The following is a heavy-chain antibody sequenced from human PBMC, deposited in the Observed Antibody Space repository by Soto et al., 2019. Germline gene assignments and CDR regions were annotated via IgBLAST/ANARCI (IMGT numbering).Heavy chain of an antibody. J-gene: IGHJ4*02. D-gene: IGHD3-3*01. Sequence: AWSLRISCTASGFTFSSSGIHWFRQATGKGLEWVSAIGTAGDTYYPGSVKGRFTISRENAKNSLYLQMNSLRAGDTAVYYCARGVQGYDFWSGYPFPYFDYWGQGTLVTVSS. CDR2: IGTAGDT. V-gene: IGHV3-13*01. CDR3: ARGVQGYDFWSGYPFPYFDY. CDR1: GFTFSSSG.